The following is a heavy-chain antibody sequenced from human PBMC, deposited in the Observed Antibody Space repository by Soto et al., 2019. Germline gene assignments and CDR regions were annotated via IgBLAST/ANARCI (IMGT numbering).Heavy chain of an antibody. CDR2: INSHDGGT. D-gene: IGHD6-19*01. CDR3: AKKRPAVSVPRDFDS. CDR1: GFTFSSYA. V-gene: IGHV3-23*01. Sequence: GGSLRLSCAASGFTFSSYAMDWVRQAPGKGLEWVSAINSHDGGTYYADSGKGRFTISRDNSKNTLFLQLNSLNTEDTAVYYCAKKRPAVSVPRDFDSWRQGTLVTVS. J-gene: IGHJ4*02.